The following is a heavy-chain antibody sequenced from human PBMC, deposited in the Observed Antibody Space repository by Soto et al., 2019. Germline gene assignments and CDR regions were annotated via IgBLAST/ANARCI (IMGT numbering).Heavy chain of an antibody. D-gene: IGHD6-13*01. Sequence: KPSETLSLTCTVSCGSISSSSYYWVCIRQPPEKGLEWIGSIYYSGSTYYNPSLKSRVTISVDTSKNQFSLKLSSVTAADTAVYYCARLGIAAAGTGAEYYYYGMDVWGQGTTVTVSS. J-gene: IGHJ6*02. CDR1: CGSISSSSYY. V-gene: IGHV4-39*01. CDR2: IYYSGST. CDR3: ARLGIAAAGTGAEYYYYGMDV.